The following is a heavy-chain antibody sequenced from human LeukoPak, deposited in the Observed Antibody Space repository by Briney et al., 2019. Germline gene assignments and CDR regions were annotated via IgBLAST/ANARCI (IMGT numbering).Heavy chain of an antibody. CDR3: ARVGGLGDY. D-gene: IGHD3-16*01. V-gene: IGHV4-38-2*02. Sequence: SETLSLTCTVSGYSTSSGYYWGWIRQPPGKGLEWIGSIYHSGSTYYNPSLKSRVTISVDTSKNQFSLKLSSVTAADTAVYYCARVGGLGDYWGQGTPVTVSS. J-gene: IGHJ4*02. CDR2: IYHSGST. CDR1: GYSTSSGYY.